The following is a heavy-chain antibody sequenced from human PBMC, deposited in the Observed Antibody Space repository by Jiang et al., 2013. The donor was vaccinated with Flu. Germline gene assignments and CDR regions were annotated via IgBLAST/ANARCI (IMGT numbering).Heavy chain of an antibody. V-gene: IGHV1-69*04. CDR1: GGTFSSYT. D-gene: IGHD6-13*01. Sequence: GSSVKVSCKASGGTFSSYTISWVRQAPGQGLEWMGRIIPILGIANYAQKFQGRVTITADESTSTAYMELSSLRSEDTAVYYCARDQGIAAAAPYYYYYMDVWGKGTTVTVSS. CDR2: IIPILGIA. J-gene: IGHJ6*03. CDR3: ARDQGIAAAAPYYYYYMDV.